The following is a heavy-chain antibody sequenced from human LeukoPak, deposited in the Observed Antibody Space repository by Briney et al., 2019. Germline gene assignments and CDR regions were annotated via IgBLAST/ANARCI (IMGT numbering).Heavy chain of an antibody. Sequence: GGSLRLSCEASGFTFSSYSMNWVRQAPGKGLEWISYISTSTTTIYYANSVKGRFTISRDNAKKSLYLQMNSLRVEDTAVYYCARGPSGYHNTGGQGTLVTVSS. CDR1: GFTFSSYS. D-gene: IGHD5-12*01. CDR3: ARGPSGYHNT. CDR2: ISTSTTTI. V-gene: IGHV3-48*01. J-gene: IGHJ4*02.